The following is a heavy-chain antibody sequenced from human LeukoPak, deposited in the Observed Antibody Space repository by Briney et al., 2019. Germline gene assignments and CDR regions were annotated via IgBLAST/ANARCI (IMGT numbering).Heavy chain of an antibody. CDR3: TRLAYGDFRFDP. V-gene: IGHV3-73*01. CDR2: IKTKVDNYAT. J-gene: IGHJ5*02. CDR1: GFSFSASA. D-gene: IGHD4-17*01. Sequence: GGSLRLSXAASGFSFSASAMHWVRQAPGKGLEWVGRIKTKVDNYATAYAASAKGRFTISRDESKNTAHLQMNSMKTEDTAMYFCTRLAYGDFRFDPWGQGTLVTVSS.